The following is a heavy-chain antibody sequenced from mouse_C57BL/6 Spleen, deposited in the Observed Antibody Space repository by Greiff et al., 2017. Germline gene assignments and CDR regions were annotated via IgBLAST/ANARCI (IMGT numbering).Heavy chain of an antibody. CDR1: GYSFTSYY. CDR3: TREGGDWFAF. V-gene: IGHV1-66*01. J-gene: IGHJ3*01. CDR2: IYPGSGNT. Sequence: LQQSGPELVKPGASVKISCKASGYSFTSYYIHWVKQRPGQGLECIGWIYPGSGNTKYNEKFKGKATLTADTSSSTAYMQLSSLTSEVSAVYYCTREGGDWFAFWGQGTLVTVSA.